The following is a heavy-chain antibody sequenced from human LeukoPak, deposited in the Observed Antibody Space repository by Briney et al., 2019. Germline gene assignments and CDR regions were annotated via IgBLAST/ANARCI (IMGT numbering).Heavy chain of an antibody. CDR2: ISGSSSTL. CDR1: GFIFSSYS. V-gene: IGHV3-48*04. J-gene: IGHJ4*02. D-gene: IGHD3-3*01. Sequence: PGGSLRLSCAASGFIFSSYSMNWVRQAPGKGLEWVSYISGSSSTLYYADSVKGRFTTSRDNAKNTLFLQMNSLRAEDTAVYYCTRDFDFSSAIWGQGTLVTVSS. CDR3: TRDFDFSSAI.